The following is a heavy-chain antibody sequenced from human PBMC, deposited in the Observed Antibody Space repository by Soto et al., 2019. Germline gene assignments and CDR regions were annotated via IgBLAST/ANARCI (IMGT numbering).Heavy chain of an antibody. J-gene: IGHJ4*02. CDR3: ARSAGETPFDY. V-gene: IGHV1-2*04. Sequence: GASVKVSCKASGYTFTGYYMHWVRQAPGQGLEWMGWINANSGGTNYAQKFQGWVTITRDTSMSTAYMELSRLRSEDTAVYYCARSAGETPFDYWGQGTLVTVSS. CDR1: GYTFTGYY. CDR2: INANSGGT. D-gene: IGHD2-21*01.